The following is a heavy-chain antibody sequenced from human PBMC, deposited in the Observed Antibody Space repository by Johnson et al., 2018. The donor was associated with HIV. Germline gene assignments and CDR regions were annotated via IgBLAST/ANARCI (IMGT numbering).Heavy chain of an antibody. D-gene: IGHD2-8*02. Sequence: VQLVESGGGVVQPGRSLRLSCAASGFTFSSYGMHWVRQAPGKGLEWVAVISYDGSNKYYVDSVKGRFTLSRDNAKNSLYLQMNSLRAEDTAVYYCARGPSQLYWPDVAFDIWGQGTTVTVSS. CDR2: ISYDGSNK. V-gene: IGHV3-30*03. CDR1: GFTFSSYG. J-gene: IGHJ3*02. CDR3: ARGPSQLYWPDVAFDI.